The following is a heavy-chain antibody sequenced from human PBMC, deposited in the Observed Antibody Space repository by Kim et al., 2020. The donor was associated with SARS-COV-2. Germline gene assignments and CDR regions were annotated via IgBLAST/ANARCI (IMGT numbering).Heavy chain of an antibody. CDR3: ARGGCSGGSCYSPYYYGMDV. D-gene: IGHD2-15*01. Sequence: RVTISVDTSKNQFSLKLSSVTAADTAVYYCARGGCSGGSCYSPYYYGMDVWGQGTTVTVSS. V-gene: IGHV4-59*09. J-gene: IGHJ6*02.